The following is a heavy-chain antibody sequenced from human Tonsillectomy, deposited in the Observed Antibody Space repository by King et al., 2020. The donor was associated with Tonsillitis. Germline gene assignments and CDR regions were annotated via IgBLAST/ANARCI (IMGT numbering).Heavy chain of an antibody. CDR2: VNLGGGT. CDR1: GFSFTSYH. Sequence: EVQLVESGGGLVQPGGSLRLSCAASGFSFTSYHMNWVRQAPGRGLEWVSTVNLGGGTYYADSVQGRFTISRDNSKNALFLEMNSLRAEDTAVYFCARGASGTYYRFDYWGQGALVTVSS. J-gene: IGHJ4*02. V-gene: IGHV3-23*04. D-gene: IGHD3-10*01. CDR3: ARGASGTYYRFDY.